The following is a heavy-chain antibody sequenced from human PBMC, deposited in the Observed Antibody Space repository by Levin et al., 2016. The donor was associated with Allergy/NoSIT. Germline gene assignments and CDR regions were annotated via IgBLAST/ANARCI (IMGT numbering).Heavy chain of an antibody. CDR1: GFTFSSYA. J-gene: IGHJ4*02. CDR3: AISPRGQLWSPSFDY. Sequence: GESLKISCAASGFTFSSYAMSWVRQAPGKGLEWVSAISGSGGSTYYADSVKGRFTISRDNSKNTLYLQMNSLRAEDTAVYYCAISPRGQLWSPSFDYWGQGTLVTVSS. D-gene: IGHD5-18*01. V-gene: IGHV3-23*01. CDR2: ISGSGGST.